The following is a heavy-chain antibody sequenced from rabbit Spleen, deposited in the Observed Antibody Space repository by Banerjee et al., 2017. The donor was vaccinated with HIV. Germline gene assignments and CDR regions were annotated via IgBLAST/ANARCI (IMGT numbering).Heavy chain of an antibody. J-gene: IGHJ4*01. V-gene: IGHV1S45*01. Sequence: QQQLEESGGGLVKPGGTLTLTCKASGIDFSNYWIYWVRQAPGKGLDWIGFINIGGSGSAYYATWAKGRFTTSRTSSTTVTLQMTSLTVADTATYFCAGDDAISSDYGFNLWGPGTLVTVS. CDR3: AGDDAISSDYGFNL. CDR2: INIGGSGSA. D-gene: IGHD8-1*01. CDR1: GIDFSNYW.